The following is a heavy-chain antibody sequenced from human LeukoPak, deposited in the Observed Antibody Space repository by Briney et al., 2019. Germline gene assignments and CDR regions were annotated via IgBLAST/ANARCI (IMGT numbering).Heavy chain of an antibody. D-gene: IGHD3-3*02. V-gene: IGHV3-7*01. CDR1: GFIFSSYW. Sequence: GGSLRLSCAASGFIFSSYWMTWVRQVPGKGLEWMTNIKPDGSEKYYVDSVKGRFTISRDNAKDSLYLQMNSLRAEDTAVYYCARVGFLERLYLIDQWGQGTLVTVSS. CDR3: ARVGFLERLYLIDQ. J-gene: IGHJ4*02. CDR2: IKPDGSEK.